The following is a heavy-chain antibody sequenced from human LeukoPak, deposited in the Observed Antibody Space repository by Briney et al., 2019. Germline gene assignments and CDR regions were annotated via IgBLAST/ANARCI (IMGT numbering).Heavy chain of an antibody. CDR1: GYSISSGYY. Sequence: PSETLSLTCSVSGYSISSGYYWGWIRQPPGKGLEWIGSFYDSGSTYYNPSLKSRVTISVDTSKNQFSLKLSSVTAADTAVYYCARFAGGRSGCFYYMDVWGKGATVTVSS. J-gene: IGHJ6*03. D-gene: IGHD6-19*01. CDR3: ARFAGGRSGCFYYMDV. V-gene: IGHV4-38-2*02. CDR2: FYDSGST.